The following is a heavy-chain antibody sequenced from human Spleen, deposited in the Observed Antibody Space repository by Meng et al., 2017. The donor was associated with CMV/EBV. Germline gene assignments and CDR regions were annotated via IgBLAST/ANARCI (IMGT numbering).Heavy chain of an antibody. CDR3: ASDCVRHYYDSSGYSAQSWFDP. Sequence: YYMHWVRQTPGQWLAWMEILDPSGGSTSYAQKFQGGVTMTRDTSTSTVYMELSSLISEDTAVYYCASDCVRHYYDSSGYSAQSWFDPWGQGTLVTVSS. CDR2: LDPSGGST. CDR1: YY. D-gene: IGHD3-22*01. V-gene: IGHV1-46*01. J-gene: IGHJ5*02.